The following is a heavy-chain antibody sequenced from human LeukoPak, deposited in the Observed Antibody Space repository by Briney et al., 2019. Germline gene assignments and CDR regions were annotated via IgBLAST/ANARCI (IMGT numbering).Heavy chain of an antibody. CDR2: INPSGGST. D-gene: IGHD6-19*01. CDR3: AREWLGYYYYYGMDV. J-gene: IGHJ6*02. Sequence: ASVKVSCKASGYTFTSYYMLWVRQAPGQGLEWMGIINPSGGSTSYAQKFQGRVTMTRDTSTSTVYMELSSLRSEDTAVYYCAREWLGYYYYYGMDVWGQGTTVTVSS. CDR1: GYTFTSYY. V-gene: IGHV1-46*01.